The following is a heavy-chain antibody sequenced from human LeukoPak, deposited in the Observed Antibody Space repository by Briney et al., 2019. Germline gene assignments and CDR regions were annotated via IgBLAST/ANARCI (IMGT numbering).Heavy chain of an antibody. CDR1: GFTFSTYA. D-gene: IGHD6-13*01. CDR2: IRSKAYGGTT. J-gene: IGHJ4*02. V-gene: IGHV3-49*04. Sequence: GGSLRLSCAASGFTFSTYAMSWVRQAPGKGLEWVGFIRSKAYGGTTEYAASVKGRFTISRDDSKSIAYLQMNSLKTEDTAVYYCTREGEDDSSWYHFDYWGQGTLVTVSS. CDR3: TREGEDDSSWYHFDY.